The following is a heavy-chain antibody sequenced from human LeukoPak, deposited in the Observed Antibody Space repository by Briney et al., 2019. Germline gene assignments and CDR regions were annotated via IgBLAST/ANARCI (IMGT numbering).Heavy chain of an antibody. CDR2: IYYSGST. CDR3: ARGYSSGWYIGENYFDY. J-gene: IGHJ4*02. V-gene: IGHV4-39*07. D-gene: IGHD6-19*01. CDR1: GGSISSSSYY. Sequence: SETLSLTCTVAGGSISSSSYYWGWLRQPPGKGLEWFGSIYYSGSTYYNPSLKSRVTISVDTSKNQFSLKLSSVTAADTAVYYCARGYSSGWYIGENYFDYWGQGTLVTVSS.